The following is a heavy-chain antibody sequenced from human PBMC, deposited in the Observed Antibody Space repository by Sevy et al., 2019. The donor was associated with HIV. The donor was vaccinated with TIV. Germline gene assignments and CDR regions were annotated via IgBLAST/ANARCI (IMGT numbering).Heavy chain of an antibody. Sequence: SGPTLVNPTQTLTLTCTFSGFSLSTSGVGAGWIRQPPGKALEWLALIYWNDDKRYSPSLKSRLTITKDTSKNQVVLTMTNMDPVDTATYYCAHSRANYDFWSGYSLDFDYWGQGTLVTVSS. CDR1: GFSLSTSGVG. V-gene: IGHV2-5*01. J-gene: IGHJ4*02. CDR3: AHSRANYDFWSGYSLDFDY. D-gene: IGHD3-3*01. CDR2: IYWNDDK.